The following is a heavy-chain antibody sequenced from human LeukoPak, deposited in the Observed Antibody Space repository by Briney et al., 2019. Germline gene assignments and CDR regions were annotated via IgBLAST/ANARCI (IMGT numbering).Heavy chain of an antibody. CDR1: GGSISSYY. D-gene: IGHD6-13*01. J-gene: IGHJ4*02. V-gene: IGHV4-59*01. Sequence: SETLSLTCTVSGGSISSYYWSWIRQPPGKGLEWIGYIYYSGSTNYNPSLKSRVTISVDTSKNQFSLKLSSVTAADTAVYYCARERRGYSSSWYDYWGQGTLGTV. CDR2: IYYSGST. CDR3: ARERRGYSSSWYDY.